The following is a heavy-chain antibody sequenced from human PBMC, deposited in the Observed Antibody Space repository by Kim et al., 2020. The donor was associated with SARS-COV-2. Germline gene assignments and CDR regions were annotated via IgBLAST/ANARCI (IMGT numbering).Heavy chain of an antibody. CDR3: AKVTLTAAGTFDY. V-gene: IGHV3-23*03. J-gene: IGHJ4*02. Sequence: YADSVKGRFTISRDNSKNTLYLQMNSLRAEDTAEYYCAKVTLTAAGTFDYWGQGTLVTVSS. D-gene: IGHD6-13*01.